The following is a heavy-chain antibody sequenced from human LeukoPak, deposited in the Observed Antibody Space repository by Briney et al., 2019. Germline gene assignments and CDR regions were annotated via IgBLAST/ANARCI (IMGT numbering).Heavy chain of an antibody. CDR1: SGSISSGGYY. V-gene: IGHV4-31*03. CDR3: ARGPVRDYSNY. Sequence: KPSETLSFTCTVASGSISSGGYYWSWIRQHPGKGLEWIGYIYYSGSTYYNPSLKSRLTISLDTSKNQFSLKLSSVTAADTAVYYCARGPVRDYSNYWGQGTLVSVSS. D-gene: IGHD4-11*01. J-gene: IGHJ4*02. CDR2: IYYSGST.